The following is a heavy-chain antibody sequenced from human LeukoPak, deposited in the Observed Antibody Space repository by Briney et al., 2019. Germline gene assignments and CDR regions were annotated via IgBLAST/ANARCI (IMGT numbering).Heavy chain of an antibody. J-gene: IGHJ6*03. CDR3: ARSAGIAVAGTGYMDV. D-gene: IGHD6-19*01. V-gene: IGHV4-39*01. CDR2: IYYSGST. Sequence: SETLSLTCTVSGCSISSSSYYWCWIRQPPGKRLEWIGSIYYSGSTYYNPPLKSRVTISVETSKNQFSLKLSSVTAADTAVYYCARSAGIAVAGTGYMDVWGKGTTVTVSS. CDR1: GCSISSSSYY.